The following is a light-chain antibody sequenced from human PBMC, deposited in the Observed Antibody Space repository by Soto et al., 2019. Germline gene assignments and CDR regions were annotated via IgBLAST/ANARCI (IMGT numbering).Light chain of an antibody. Sequence: QSVLTQPPSASGSPGQSVTISCTGTSSDVGGYNYVSWYQQHPGKAPKLMIYEVSKRPSGVPDRFSGSKSGNTASLTVSGLQAEDGADYYCSSYAGSNNLVFGGGTKLAAL. V-gene: IGLV2-8*01. CDR1: SSDVGGYNY. CDR3: SSYAGSNNLV. J-gene: IGLJ3*02. CDR2: EVS.